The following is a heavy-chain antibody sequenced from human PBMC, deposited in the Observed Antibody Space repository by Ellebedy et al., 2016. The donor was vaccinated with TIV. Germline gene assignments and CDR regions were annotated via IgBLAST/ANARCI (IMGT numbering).Heavy chain of an antibody. CDR2: ISNSDSAI. CDR1: GFTFNDYY. CDR3: ARDRYGDYETTTGENDY. V-gene: IGHV3-11*04. J-gene: IGHJ4*02. Sequence: GGSLRLSCAASGFTFNDYYMSWIRQAPGKGLEWISYISNSDSAIYYADSVKGRFTISRDNSKNTLYLQMNSLRAEDTAVYYCARDRYGDYETTTGENDYWGQGTLVTVSS. D-gene: IGHD4-17*01.